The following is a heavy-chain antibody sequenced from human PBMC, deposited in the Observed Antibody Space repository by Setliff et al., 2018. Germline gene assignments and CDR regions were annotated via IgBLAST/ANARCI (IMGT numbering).Heavy chain of an antibody. Sequence: GGSLRLSCAASGFTFSSYSMNWVRQAPGKGLEWVSSISSSSSYIYYADSVKGRFTISRDNSKNTLYLQMNSLRAEDTAVYYCARVFRRTLWSPFDYWGQGTLVTVSS. CDR2: ISSSSSYI. D-gene: IGHD2-21*01. V-gene: IGHV3-21*01. CDR3: ARVFRRTLWSPFDY. CDR1: GFTFSSYS. J-gene: IGHJ4*02.